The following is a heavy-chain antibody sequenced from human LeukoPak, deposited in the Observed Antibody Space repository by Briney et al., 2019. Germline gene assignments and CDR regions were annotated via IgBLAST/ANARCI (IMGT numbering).Heavy chain of an antibody. V-gene: IGHV3-21*01. Sequence: PGGSLRLSCAASGFTFSSYSMNWVRQAPGKGREWVSSISSSSSYIYYADSVKGRFTISRDNAKNSLYLQMNSLRAEDTAVYYCAKPLWGYYGSGSDLGPSEYFQHWGQGTLVTVSS. CDR1: GFTFSSYS. CDR3: AKPLWGYYGSGSDLGPSEYFQH. J-gene: IGHJ1*01. D-gene: IGHD3-10*01. CDR2: ISSSSSYI.